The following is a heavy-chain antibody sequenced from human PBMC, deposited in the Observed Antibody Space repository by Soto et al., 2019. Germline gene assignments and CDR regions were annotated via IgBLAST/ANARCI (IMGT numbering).Heavy chain of an antibody. J-gene: IGHJ4*02. D-gene: IGHD6-6*01. CDR2: IKQDGSEK. Sequence: PGGSLRLSCAASGFTFSSYWMSWVRQAPGKGLEWVANIKQDGSEKYYVDSVKGRFTISRDNAKNSLYLQMNSLRAEDTAVYYCAALKSIAARQIDYWGQGTLVTVSS. CDR1: GFTFSSYW. CDR3: AALKSIAARQIDY. V-gene: IGHV3-7*01.